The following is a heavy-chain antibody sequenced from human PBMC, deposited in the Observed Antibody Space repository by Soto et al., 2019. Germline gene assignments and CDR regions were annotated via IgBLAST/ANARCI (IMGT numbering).Heavy chain of an antibody. V-gene: IGHV1-69*13. D-gene: IGHD6-19*01. CDR2: IIPIFGTA. CDR3: ARQGSIAVAGTATYYYYGMDV. J-gene: IGHJ6*02. Sequence: SVKVSCKASGGTFSSYAISWVRQAPGQGLEWMGGIIPIFGTANYAQKFQGRVTITADESTSTAYMELSSLRSEDTAVYYCARQGSIAVAGTATYYYYGMDVWGQGTTVTVSS. CDR1: GGTFSSYA.